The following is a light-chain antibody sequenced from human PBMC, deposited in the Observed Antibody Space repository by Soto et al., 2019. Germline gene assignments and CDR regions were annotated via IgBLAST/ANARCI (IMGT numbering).Light chain of an antibody. Sequence: EIVMTQSPATLSVFPGERATLSCRASQSVNSDLAWYQQKPGQAPRLLIYGASTRATGIPARFSGSGSGTDFTLTISSLQPEDFATYYCQQSYSTPRTFGQGTRLQIK. J-gene: IGKJ5*01. CDR1: QSVNSD. V-gene: IGKV3-15*01. CDR3: QQSYSTPRT. CDR2: GAS.